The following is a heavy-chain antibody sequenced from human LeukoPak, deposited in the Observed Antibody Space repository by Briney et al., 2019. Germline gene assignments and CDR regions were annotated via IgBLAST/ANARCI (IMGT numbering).Heavy chain of an antibody. J-gene: IGHJ3*02. Sequence: ASVKVSCKASGYTFTRYAMNWVRQVPGQGLEWMGWISTNVGNTAYAQGFTGRFVFSFDTSVSTAYLQINRLEGEDTAVYYCAREGEGDVFDIWGQGTMVTVCS. CDR1: GYTFTRYA. CDR3: AREGEGDVFDI. D-gene: IGHD1-26*01. CDR2: ISTNVGNT. V-gene: IGHV7-4-1*02.